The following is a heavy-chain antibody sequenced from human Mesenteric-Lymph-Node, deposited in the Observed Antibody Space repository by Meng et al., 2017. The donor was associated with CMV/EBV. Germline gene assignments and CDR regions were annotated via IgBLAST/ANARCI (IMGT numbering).Heavy chain of an antibody. Sequence: GGSLRLSCAASGFTVSSNYMSWVRQAPGKGLEWVSIIYTGGSTFYADSVKGRFSISRDNPKNTLYLQMNSLRAEDTAVYYCARGRYSGSYYPYFDYWGQGTLVTVSS. CDR3: ARGRYSGSYYPYFDY. D-gene: IGHD1-26*01. J-gene: IGHJ4*02. V-gene: IGHV3-53*01. CDR2: IYTGGST. CDR1: GFTVSSNY.